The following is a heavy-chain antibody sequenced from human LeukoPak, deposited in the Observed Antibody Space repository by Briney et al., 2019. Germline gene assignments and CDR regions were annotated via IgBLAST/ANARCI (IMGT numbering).Heavy chain of an antibody. CDR1: GGTFSSYA. V-gene: IGHV1-69*13. Sequence: SVKVTCKASGGTFSSYAIRWVRQAPGQGLEWMGGIIPIFGTANYAQKFQGRVTITADESTSTAYMELSSLRSEDTAVYYCARVGEDIVVVPAAPDYYYYYMDVWGKGTTVTVSS. D-gene: IGHD2-2*01. CDR2: IIPIFGTA. J-gene: IGHJ6*03. CDR3: ARVGEDIVVVPAAPDYYYYYMDV.